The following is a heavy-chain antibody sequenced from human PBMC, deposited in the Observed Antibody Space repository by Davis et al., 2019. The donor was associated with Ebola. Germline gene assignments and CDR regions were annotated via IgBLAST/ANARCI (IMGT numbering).Heavy chain of an antibody. D-gene: IGHD2-2*01. Sequence: SVKVSCKASGYKFTISYIYCVRQAPGQALEWMGMINPTGGSPTYAQKLHGRVTITPAESTSTAYMELSSLRSEDTAVYYCARERFRTSRQCDYWGQGTLVTVSS. CDR3: ARERFRTSRQCDY. CDR2: INPTGGSP. CDR1: GYKFTISY. J-gene: IGHJ4*02. V-gene: IGHV1-46*01.